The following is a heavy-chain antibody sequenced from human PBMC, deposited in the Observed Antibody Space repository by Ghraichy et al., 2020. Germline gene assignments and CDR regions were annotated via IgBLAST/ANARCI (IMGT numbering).Heavy chain of an antibody. J-gene: IGHJ4*02. CDR1: GFTFSSYW. CDR2: IKQDGSEK. D-gene: IGHD4-17*01. V-gene: IGHV3-7*03. Sequence: GALRLSCAASGFTFSSYWMSWVRQAPGKGLEWVANIKQDGSEKYYVDSVKGRFTISRDNAKNSLYLQMNSLRAEDTAVYYCARAMDYGDYLDYWGQGTLVTVSS. CDR3: ARAMDYGDYLDY.